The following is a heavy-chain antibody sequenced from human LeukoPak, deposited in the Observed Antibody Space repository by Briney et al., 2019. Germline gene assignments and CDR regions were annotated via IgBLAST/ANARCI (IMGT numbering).Heavy chain of an antibody. Sequence: GGSLRLSCAASGFTFSSYSMNWVRQAPGKGLEWVSSISSSSSYIYYADSVKGRFTISRDNAKNSLYLQMNSLRAEGTAVYYCARDGVGATPFDYWGQGTLVTVSS. D-gene: IGHD1-26*01. J-gene: IGHJ4*02. V-gene: IGHV3-21*01. CDR3: ARDGVGATPFDY. CDR1: GFTFSSYS. CDR2: ISSSSSYI.